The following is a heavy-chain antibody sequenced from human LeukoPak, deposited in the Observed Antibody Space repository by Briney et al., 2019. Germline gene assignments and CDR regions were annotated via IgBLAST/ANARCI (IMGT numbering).Heavy chain of an antibody. CDR2: ISASGGST. J-gene: IGHJ4*02. CDR1: GFTFSSYA. D-gene: IGHD1-26*01. Sequence: PGGSLRLSCAASGFTFSSYAMSWVRQAPGKGLEWVSSISASGGSTYYADSVKGRFTISRDNFKNTLYLQMSSLRAEDTAVYYCAIPPGARDWGQGTLVTVSS. CDR3: AIPPGARD. V-gene: IGHV3-23*01.